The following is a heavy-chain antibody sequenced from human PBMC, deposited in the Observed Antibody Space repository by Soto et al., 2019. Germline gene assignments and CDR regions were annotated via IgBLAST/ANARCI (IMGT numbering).Heavy chain of an antibody. J-gene: IGHJ4*02. CDR3: AKDNSPYSGYNSFDY. D-gene: IGHD5-12*01. V-gene: IGHV3-23*01. Sequence: EVRLLESGGGLIQPGGSLRLSCAASGFTFSSYVMSWVRQAPGTGLEWVAGISGSGTNTYYADSVKGRFTISRDKSKNTLYLQITSLRAEDTAEYYCAKDNSPYSGYNSFDYWGEGTLVTVSS. CDR1: GFTFSSYV. CDR2: ISGSGTNT.